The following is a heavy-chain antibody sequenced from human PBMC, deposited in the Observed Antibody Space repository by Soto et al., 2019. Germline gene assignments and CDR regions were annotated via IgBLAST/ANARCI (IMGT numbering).Heavy chain of an antibody. J-gene: IGHJ4*02. Sequence: EVQLVESGGDLVQPGGSLRLSCAASGFTFSTYWMHWVRQAPGKGLLWVSRIKTDGTYATYADSVKGRFTISRDHAKTTLYLQMNSLRVEDAAVYYCAAGGSGYYVNLGQGTLVTVSS. D-gene: IGHD3-22*01. CDR2: IKTDGTYA. CDR3: AAGGSGYYVN. CDR1: GFTFSTYW. V-gene: IGHV3-74*01.